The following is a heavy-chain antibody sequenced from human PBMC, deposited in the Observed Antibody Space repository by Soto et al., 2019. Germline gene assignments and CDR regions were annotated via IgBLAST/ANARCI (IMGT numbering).Heavy chain of an antibody. J-gene: IGHJ5*02. CDR2: ISAYNGKT. D-gene: IGHD3-10*01. V-gene: IGHV1-18*01. CDR1: GYSFTSYG. CDR3: ARLLGAPNWFDP. Sequence: QVQLVESAAEVKKPGASVKVSCKASGYSFTSYGISWVRQAPGQGLECMGWISAYNGKTNYAQKLQGRVTMTTDTSTSTAYMELRSLRSDDTAVYYCARLLGAPNWFDPWGQGTLVTVSS.